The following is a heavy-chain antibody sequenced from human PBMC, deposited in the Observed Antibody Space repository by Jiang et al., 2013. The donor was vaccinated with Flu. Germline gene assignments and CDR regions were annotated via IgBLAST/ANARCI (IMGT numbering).Heavy chain of an antibody. CDR2: LLQWEH. V-gene: IGHV4-59*01. D-gene: IGHD6-13*01. CDR3: ASGPSRQQLPQLH. Sequence: KPSETLSLTCTVSGGSISSYYWSWIRQPQEGTGVDWVYLLQWEHQLQPLLKSRVTISVDTSKNQFSLKLSSVTAADTAVYYCASGPSRQQLPQLHWGQGTLVTVSS. J-gene: IGHJ4*02. CDR1: GGSISSYY.